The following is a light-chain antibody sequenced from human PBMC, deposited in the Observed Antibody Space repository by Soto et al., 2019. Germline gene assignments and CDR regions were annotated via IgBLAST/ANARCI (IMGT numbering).Light chain of an antibody. CDR2: GAS. CDR3: QQYNNWPPWT. Sequence: EIVLKQSPATLSVSAGETATVSCRASRSVTNNLAWYQQKPGQAPRLLIYGASTRATGIPARFSGSGSGTEFILTISSLQSEDFAVYYCQQYNNWPPWTFGQGTKVDIK. V-gene: IGKV3-15*01. J-gene: IGKJ1*01. CDR1: RSVTNN.